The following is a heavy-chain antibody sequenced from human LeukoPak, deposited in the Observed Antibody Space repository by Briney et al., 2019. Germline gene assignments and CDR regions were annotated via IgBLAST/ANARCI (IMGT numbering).Heavy chain of an antibody. CDR3: ARSDYHNSGSHTVFDAFDI. V-gene: IGHV4-59*11. J-gene: IGHJ3*02. CDR2: IDDSGNT. D-gene: IGHD3-10*01. CDR1: GFIFTDHY. Sequence: GSLRLSCAASGFIFTDHYMDWVRQAPGKGLEWIGYIDDSGNTNYNPSLKSQVTISVDKSKNQFSLKLSFVTAADTAMYYCARSDYHNSGSHTVFDAFDIWGQGTRVTVSS.